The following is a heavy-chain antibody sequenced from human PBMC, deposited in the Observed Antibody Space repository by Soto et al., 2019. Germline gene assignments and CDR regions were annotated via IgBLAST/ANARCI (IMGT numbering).Heavy chain of an antibody. CDR3: ARGRKRIAVAGPNVVYYFDY. CDR1: GGSFSGYY. Sequence: QVQLQQWGAGLLKPSETLSLTCAVYGGSFSGYYWSWIRQPPGKGLEWIGEINHSGSTNYNPSLKSRVTISVDSSKNQFSLMLSSVTAADTAVYYCARGRKRIAVAGPNVVYYFDYWGQGTLVTVSS. CDR2: INHSGST. V-gene: IGHV4-34*01. D-gene: IGHD6-19*01. J-gene: IGHJ4*02.